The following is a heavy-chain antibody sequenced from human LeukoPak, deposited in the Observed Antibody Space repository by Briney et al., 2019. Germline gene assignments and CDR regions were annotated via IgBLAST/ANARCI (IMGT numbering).Heavy chain of an antibody. D-gene: IGHD4-17*01. J-gene: IGHJ5*02. Sequence: GGSLKLSCAASGFTFSGSAMHWVRQASGKGLEWVGRIRSKANSYATAYAASVKGRFTISRDDSKDTAYLQMNSLKTEDTAVYYCTRPSVYGDPRGAFDPWGQGTLVTVSS. CDR1: GFTFSGSA. CDR3: TRPSVYGDPRGAFDP. CDR2: IRSKANSYAT. V-gene: IGHV3-73*01.